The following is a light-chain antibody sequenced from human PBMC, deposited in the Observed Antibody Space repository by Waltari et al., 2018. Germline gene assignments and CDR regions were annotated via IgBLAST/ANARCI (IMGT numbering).Light chain of an antibody. CDR3: CSYAGSSFLV. Sequence: HSTLTQPASVSGSAGHSITTACTVTSSDVGSYNLFAWYQQHPGKAPKLMIYDVSKRPSGVSNRFSGSKSANTASLTISGLQAEDEADYYCCSYAGSSFLVFGTGTKVTVL. J-gene: IGLJ1*01. CDR1: SSDVGSYNL. CDR2: DVS. V-gene: IGLV2-23*02.